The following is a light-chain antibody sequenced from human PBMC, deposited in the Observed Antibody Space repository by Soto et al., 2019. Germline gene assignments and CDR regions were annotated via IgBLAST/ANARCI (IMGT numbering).Light chain of an antibody. CDR3: QQYETVPVS. CDR1: HDMRKY. CDR2: DAS. V-gene: IGKV1-33*01. J-gene: IGKJ5*01. Sequence: QMTQYPNSLYASVGDRVTISGQASHDMRKYLNWYQQKPGKAPKLLIYDASNMETGVPSRFTVSGSGTDFTFTISFRQPEDIAPYYCQQYETVPVSFGQGTRLDIK.